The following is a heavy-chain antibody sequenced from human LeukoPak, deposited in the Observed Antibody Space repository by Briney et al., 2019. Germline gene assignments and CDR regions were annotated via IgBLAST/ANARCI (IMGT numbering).Heavy chain of an antibody. D-gene: IGHD4-17*01. CDR2: ISWNSGSI. CDR1: GFTFDDYA. Sequence: GGSLRLSCAASGFTFDDYAMHWVRQAPGKGLEWASGISWNSGSIGYADSVKGRFTISRDNSKNTLYLQMNSLRAEDTAVYYCARDLTVTGDAFDIWGQGTMVTVSS. V-gene: IGHV3-9*01. CDR3: ARDLTVTGDAFDI. J-gene: IGHJ3*02.